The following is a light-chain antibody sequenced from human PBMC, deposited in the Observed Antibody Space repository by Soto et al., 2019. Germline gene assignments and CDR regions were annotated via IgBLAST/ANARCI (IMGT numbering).Light chain of an antibody. Sequence: EVVLTQSPVTLSLSPGERATLSCRASQSFRGLLAWYQQKPGQAPRLLIYDAYNRATGIPPRFSGSGSGTDFTLTISSLEPEDSAVYYCQQYGSSPWTFGQGTKVEIK. V-gene: IGKV3-11*01. CDR1: QSFRGL. CDR2: DAY. CDR3: QQYGSSPWT. J-gene: IGKJ1*01.